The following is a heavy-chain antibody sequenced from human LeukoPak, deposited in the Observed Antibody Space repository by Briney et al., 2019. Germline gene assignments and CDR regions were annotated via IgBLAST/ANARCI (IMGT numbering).Heavy chain of an antibody. D-gene: IGHD1/OR15-1a*01. CDR3: AKGRTNDY. Sequence: GGSLKLSCAASGFTFSTYAMSWVRQTPERGLEWVSAISDTGGNTFYADSVKGRFTISRDNSKNTLYLQMNSLRAEDTAIYYCAKGRTNDYWGQGTLVTVSS. V-gene: IGHV3-23*01. CDR2: ISDTGGNT. CDR1: GFTFSTYA. J-gene: IGHJ4*02.